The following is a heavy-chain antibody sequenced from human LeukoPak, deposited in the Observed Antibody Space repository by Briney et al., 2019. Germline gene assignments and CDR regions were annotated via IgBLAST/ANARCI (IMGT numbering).Heavy chain of an antibody. CDR1: GGTFSSYA. J-gene: IGHJ4*02. CDR2: IIPIFGTA. Sequence: GASVKVSCKASGGTFSSYAISWVRQAPGQGLEWMGGIIPIFGTANYAQKFQGRVTITADKSTSTAYMELSSLRSEDTAVYYCARAGYNGGDYFDYWGQGTLVTVSS. CDR3: ARAGYNGGDYFDY. V-gene: IGHV1-69*06. D-gene: IGHD5-24*01.